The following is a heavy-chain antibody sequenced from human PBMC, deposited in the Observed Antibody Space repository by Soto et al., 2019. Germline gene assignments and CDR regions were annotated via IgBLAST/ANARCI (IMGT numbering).Heavy chain of an antibody. CDR2: INPNSGGT. D-gene: IGHD3-22*01. V-gene: IGHV1-2*04. Sequence: ASVKVSCKASGYTFTGYYMHWVRQAPGQGLEWMGWINPNSGGTNYAQKFQGWVTMTRDTSISTAYMELSRLRSDDTAVYYCARSYYDSSGYYLNWFDPWGQGTLVTVSS. J-gene: IGHJ5*02. CDR3: ARSYYDSSGYYLNWFDP. CDR1: GYTFTGYY.